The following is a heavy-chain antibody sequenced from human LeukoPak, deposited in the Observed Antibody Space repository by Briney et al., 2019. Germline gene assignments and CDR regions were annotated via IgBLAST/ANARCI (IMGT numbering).Heavy chain of an antibody. CDR2: IYYSGST. J-gene: IGHJ5*02. CDR1: GGSISSGGYY. CDR3: AREGSDYSNYGSGFDP. V-gene: IGHV4-31*03. Sequence: MPSETLSLTCTVSGGSISSGGYYWSWIRQHPGKGLEWIGYIYYSGSTYYYPSLKSRVTISVDTSKNQFSLKLSSVTAADTAVYYCAREGSDYSNYGSGFDPWGQGTLVTVSS. D-gene: IGHD4-11*01.